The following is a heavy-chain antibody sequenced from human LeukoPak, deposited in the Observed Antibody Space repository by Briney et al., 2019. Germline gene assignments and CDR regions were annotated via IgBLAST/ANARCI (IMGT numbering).Heavy chain of an antibody. CDR1: GYSFTSYW. D-gene: IGHD3-10*01. V-gene: IGHV5-51*01. Sequence: GESLKISCKGSGYSFTSYWIGWVRRMPGKGLEGMGIIYPGDSDTRYSPSFQAQVTISADKSISTAYLQWSSLKASDTAMYYCARHQYGSGSYYTDFTHYYYYMDVWGKGTTVTVSS. J-gene: IGHJ6*03. CDR2: IYPGDSDT. CDR3: ARHQYGSGSYYTDFTHYYYYMDV.